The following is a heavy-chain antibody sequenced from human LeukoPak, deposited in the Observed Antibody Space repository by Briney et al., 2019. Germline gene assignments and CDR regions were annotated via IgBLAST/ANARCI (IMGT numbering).Heavy chain of an antibody. CDR2: IRYDGSNK. CDR3: AKDGGRYCSGGSCYSPGYYYGMDV. V-gene: IGHV3-30*02. J-gene: IGHJ6*02. Sequence: GGSLRLSCAASGFTFSSYGMHWVRQAPGKGLEWVAFIRYDGSNKYYADSVKGRFTISRDNSKNTMYLQMNSLRAEDTAVYYCAKDGGRYCSGGSCYSPGYYYGMDVWGQGTTVTVSS. D-gene: IGHD2-15*01. CDR1: GFTFSSYG.